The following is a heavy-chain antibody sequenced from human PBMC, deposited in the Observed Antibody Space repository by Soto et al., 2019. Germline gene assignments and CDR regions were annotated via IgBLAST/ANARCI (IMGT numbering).Heavy chain of an antibody. CDR1: GGSISSGGYY. CDR2: IYYSGST. Sequence: KPSETLSLTCTVSGGSISSGGYYWSWIRQHPGKGLEWIGYIYYSGSTYYNPSLKSRVTISVDTSKNQFSLKLSSVTAADTAVYYCARDHIVYCSGGSCFYVWGQGTLVTVSS. J-gene: IGHJ4*02. D-gene: IGHD2-15*01. CDR3: ARDHIVYCSGGSCFYV. V-gene: IGHV4-31*03.